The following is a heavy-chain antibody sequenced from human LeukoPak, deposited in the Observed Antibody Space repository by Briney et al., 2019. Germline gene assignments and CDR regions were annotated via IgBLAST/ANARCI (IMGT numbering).Heavy chain of an antibody. D-gene: IGHD3-3*01. CDR3: ATTPRVTIFGVVIWWFDP. CDR2: IVPIFGTA. V-gene: IGHV1-69*01. J-gene: IGHJ5*02. Sequence: SVKVSCKASGGTFSSYAISWVRQAPGQGLEWMGGIVPIFGTANYAQKFQGRVTITADESTSTAYMELSSLRSEDTAVYYCATTPRVTIFGVVIWWFDPWGQGTLVTVSS. CDR1: GGTFSSYA.